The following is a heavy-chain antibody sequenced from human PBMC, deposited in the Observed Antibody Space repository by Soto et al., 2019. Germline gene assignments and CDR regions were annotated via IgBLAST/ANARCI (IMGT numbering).Heavy chain of an antibody. Sequence: ESLKMSWNSSGYSFTSYWIGLVRQVPWKGLGCMRIIYPGDSHTRYSPSFQGQAPISADKSISTAYLQWSSLKASDSAMYYCAASGCVGGSCLTYSSYGLDARGQGTTVPLSS. CDR2: IYPGDSHT. D-gene: IGHD2-15*01. J-gene: IGHJ6*02. CDR1: GYSFTSYW. CDR3: AASGCVGGSCLTYSSYGLDA. V-gene: IGHV5-51*01.